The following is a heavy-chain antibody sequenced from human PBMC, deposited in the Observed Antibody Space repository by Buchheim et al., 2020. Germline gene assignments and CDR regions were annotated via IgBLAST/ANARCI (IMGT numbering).Heavy chain of an antibody. V-gene: IGHV3-33*01. CDR3: ARDRGYSSSWYYYYGMDV. CDR1: GFTFSSYG. J-gene: IGHJ6*02. Sequence: QVQLVESGGGAVQPGRSLRLSCAASGFTFSSYGMHWVRQAPGKGLEWVAVIWYDGSNKYYADSVKGRFTISRDNSKKTRYLQMNSLRAEDTAVYYCARDRGYSSSWYYYYGMDVWGQGTT. D-gene: IGHD6-13*01. CDR2: IWYDGSNK.